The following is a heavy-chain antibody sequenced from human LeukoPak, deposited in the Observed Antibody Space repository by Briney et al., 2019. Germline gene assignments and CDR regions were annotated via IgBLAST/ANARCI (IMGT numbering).Heavy chain of an antibody. V-gene: IGHV3-74*01. J-gene: IGHJ3*02. D-gene: IGHD1-26*01. CDR3: ARARSGSSYDAFDI. Sequence: GGSLRLSCAASGFTFSSHWMHWVRQAPGKGLVWVSHIKTDGSSTSYADSVKGRFTISRDNAKNTLHLQMNSLRAKDTAVYYCARARSGSSYDAFDIWGQGTMVTVSS. CDR2: IKTDGSST. CDR1: GFTFSSHW.